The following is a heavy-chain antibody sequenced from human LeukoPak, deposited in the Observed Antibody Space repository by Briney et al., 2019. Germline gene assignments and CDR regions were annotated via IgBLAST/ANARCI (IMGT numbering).Heavy chain of an antibody. CDR2: IYYSGST. J-gene: IGHJ4*02. V-gene: IGHV4-31*03. CDR1: GGSISSGGYY. D-gene: IGHD3-22*01. CDR3: ARMPIITMIVVVISGYFDY. Sequence: SETLSLTCTVSGGSISSGGYYWSWIRQHPGKGLEWIGYIYYSGSTYYNPSLKSRVTISVDTSKNQFSLKLSSVTAADTAVYYCARMPIITMIVVVISGYFDYWGQGTLVTVSS.